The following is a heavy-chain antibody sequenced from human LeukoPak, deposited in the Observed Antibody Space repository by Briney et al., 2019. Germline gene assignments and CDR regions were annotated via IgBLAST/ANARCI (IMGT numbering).Heavy chain of an antibody. CDR2: IYPGDSDT. Sequence: GESLKISCKGSGYSFTSYWIGWVRQMPGKGLEWMGIIYPGDSDTRYSPSFQGQVTISVDKSISTAYLQWSSLKASDTAMYYCARQVDDYYGSGSIDYWGQGTLVTVSS. J-gene: IGHJ4*02. CDR1: GYSFTSYW. D-gene: IGHD3-10*01. V-gene: IGHV5-51*01. CDR3: ARQVDDYYGSGSIDY.